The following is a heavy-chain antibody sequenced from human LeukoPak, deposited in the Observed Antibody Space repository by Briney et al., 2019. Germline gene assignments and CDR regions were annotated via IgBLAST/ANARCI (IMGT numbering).Heavy chain of an antibody. D-gene: IGHD1-1*01. CDR3: ARASPNWNPPDY. CDR1: GGSLSGFY. V-gene: IGHV4-59*08. Sequence: PSGTLSLTCTVSGGSLSGFYWSWIRQPPGKGLEWIGYIYNSGSTDYNPSLKSRVTISEDTSNNQFSLKLNFVTAADTAVYYCARASPNWNPPDYWGQGTLVTVSS. CDR2: IYNSGST. J-gene: IGHJ4*02.